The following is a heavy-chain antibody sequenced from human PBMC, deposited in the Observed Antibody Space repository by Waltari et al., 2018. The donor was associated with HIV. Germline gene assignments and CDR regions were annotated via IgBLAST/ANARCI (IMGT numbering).Heavy chain of an antibody. V-gene: IGHV4-38-2*01. D-gene: IGHD3-22*01. CDR3: ARVRITLIGAGPFDM. J-gene: IGHJ3*02. CDR1: GSSISGAYY. Sequence: HVQLQESGPGLVKPSETLSLTCVVSGSSISGAYYWGWIRQSPGKGLVWIGSIHHSGRTYQNPSRKRRVTMSVDASKSQFSLKLTSATAADTAIYYCARVRITLIGAGPFDMWGQGTLVTVSS. CDR2: IHHSGRT.